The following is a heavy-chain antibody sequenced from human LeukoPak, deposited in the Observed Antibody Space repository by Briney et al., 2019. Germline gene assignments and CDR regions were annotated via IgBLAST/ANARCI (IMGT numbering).Heavy chain of an antibody. J-gene: IGHJ6*02. CDR2: ISSSSSYI. CDR1: GFTFSSYS. D-gene: IGHD6-13*01. CDR3: ARDLAERSWHEYYYYGMDV. V-gene: IGHV3-21*01. Sequence: GGPLRLSCAASGFTFSSYSMNWVRQAPGKGLEWVSSISSSSSYIYYADSVKGRFTISRDNAKNSLYLQMNSLRAEDTAVYYCARDLAERSWHEYYYYGMDVWGQGTTVTVSS.